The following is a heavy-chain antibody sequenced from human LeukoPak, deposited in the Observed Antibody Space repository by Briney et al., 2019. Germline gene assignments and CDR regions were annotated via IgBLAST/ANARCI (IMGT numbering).Heavy chain of an antibody. J-gene: IGHJ4*02. D-gene: IGHD6-13*01. V-gene: IGHV3-9*01. Sequence: PGGSLRLSCAASGFTFDDYAMHWVRQAPGKGLEWVSGISWNSGSIGYADSVKGRFTISRDNAKNSLYLQMNSLRAEDTALYYCAKERPYSSSWYFDYWGQGTLVTVSS. CDR3: AKERPYSSSWYFDY. CDR1: GFTFDDYA. CDR2: ISWNSGSI.